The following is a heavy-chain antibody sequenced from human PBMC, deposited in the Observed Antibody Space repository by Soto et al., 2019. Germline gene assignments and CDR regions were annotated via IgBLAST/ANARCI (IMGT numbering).Heavy chain of an antibody. CDR3: VRRVSGNYDY. D-gene: IGHD1-7*01. CDR2: ISSNGGTT. J-gene: IGHJ4*02. Sequence: EVQLAESGGGMVQPGGSLRLSCVASGFTFSSYDMHWVHQAPGKGLEYVSSISSNGGTTYYGNSVKGRFTISRDNSKNTLYPQMGSLSAEDMAVYYCVRRVSGNYDYWGQGTLVTVSS. V-gene: IGHV3-64*01. CDR1: GFTFSSYD.